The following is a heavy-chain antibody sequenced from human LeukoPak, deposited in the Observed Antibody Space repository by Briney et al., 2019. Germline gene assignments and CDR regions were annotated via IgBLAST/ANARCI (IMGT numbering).Heavy chain of an antibody. CDR3: ARGCLWFGELWANWFDP. CDR1: GGSFSGYY. CDR2: INHSGST. J-gene: IGHJ5*02. D-gene: IGHD3-10*01. V-gene: IGHV4-34*01. Sequence: PSETLSLTCAVYGGSFSGYYWSWIRQPPGKGLEWIGEINHSGSTNYNPPLKSRVTISVDTSKNQFSLKLSSVTAADTAVYYCARGCLWFGELWANWFDPWGQGTLVTVSS.